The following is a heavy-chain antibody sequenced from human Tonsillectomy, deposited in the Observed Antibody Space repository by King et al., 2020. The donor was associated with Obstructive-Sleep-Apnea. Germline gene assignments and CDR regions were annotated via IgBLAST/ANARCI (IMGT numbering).Heavy chain of an antibody. J-gene: IGHJ4*02. V-gene: IGHV3-30*18. CDR2: ISYDETKK. Sequence: QVQLVESGGGVVQPGRSLRLSCVASGFIFSNYGMHWVRQAPGKGLEWVAFISYDETKKYYIDSGRGRFAISRDTSKDTLYLQMNSLRPEDPAVYFCAKGLRPTVVVTTIADQWGQGTQVTVS. D-gene: IGHD2-21*02. CDR1: GFIFSNYG. CDR3: AKGLRPTVVVTTIADQ.